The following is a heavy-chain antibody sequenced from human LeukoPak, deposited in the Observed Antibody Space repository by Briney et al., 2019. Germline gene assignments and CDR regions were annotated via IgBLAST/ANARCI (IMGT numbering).Heavy chain of an antibody. CDR1: GFTFSSYG. CDR3: AKDVGYCSGGSCYGGFDY. V-gene: IGHV3-30*18. Sequence: PGGPLRLSCAASGFTFSSYGMHWVRQAPGKGLEWVAVISYDGSNKYYADSVKGRFTISRDNSKNTLYLQMNSLRAEDTAVYYCAKDVGYCSGGSCYGGFDYWGQGTLVTVSS. CDR2: ISYDGSNK. J-gene: IGHJ4*02. D-gene: IGHD2-15*01.